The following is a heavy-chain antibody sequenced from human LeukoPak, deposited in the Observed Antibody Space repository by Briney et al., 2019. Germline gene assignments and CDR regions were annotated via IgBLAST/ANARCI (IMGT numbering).Heavy chain of an antibody. V-gene: IGHV3-33*01. Sequence: GRSLRLSCAASGFTFSSCGMHWVRQAPGKGLEWVAVIWYDGSNKYYADSVKGRFTISRDNSKNTLYLQMNSLRAEDTAVYYCARGPYGSGSFIVYYWGQGTLVTVSS. J-gene: IGHJ4*02. CDR3: ARGPYGSGSFIVYY. CDR1: GFTFSSCG. D-gene: IGHD3-10*01. CDR2: IWYDGSNK.